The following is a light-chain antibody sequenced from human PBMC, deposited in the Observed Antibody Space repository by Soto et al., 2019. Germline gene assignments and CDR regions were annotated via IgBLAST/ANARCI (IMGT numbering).Light chain of an antibody. CDR1: QTISSW. J-gene: IGKJ1*01. CDR2: KAS. Sequence: DIHMTQSPSTLSGAIGDRVTITFRASQTISSWLAWYQQKPGKAPKPLIYKASSLESGVPSRFSGSGSGTEFTLTINSLQPDDFATYYCQQYNSYWTFGQGTKVDI. CDR3: QQYNSYWT. V-gene: IGKV1-5*03.